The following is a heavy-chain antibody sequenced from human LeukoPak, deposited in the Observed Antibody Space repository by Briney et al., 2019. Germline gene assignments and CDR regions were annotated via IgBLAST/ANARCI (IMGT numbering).Heavy chain of an antibody. D-gene: IGHD6-19*01. Sequence: SETLSLTCTVSGGSIRSYYWSWIRQPPGKGLEWIGYIYYSGSTNYNPSLKSRVTISVDTSKNQFSLKLSSVTAADTAVYYCARLVLQYSSGWYGIPYYFDYWGQGTLVTVSS. J-gene: IGHJ4*02. CDR3: ARLVLQYSSGWYGIPYYFDY. V-gene: IGHV4-59*08. CDR2: IYYSGST. CDR1: GGSIRSYY.